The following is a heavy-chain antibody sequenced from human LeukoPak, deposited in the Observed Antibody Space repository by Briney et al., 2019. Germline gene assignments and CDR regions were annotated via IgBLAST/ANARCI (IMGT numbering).Heavy chain of an antibody. D-gene: IGHD2-2*02. V-gene: IGHV3-74*01. CDR1: GFTFSSYW. CDR3: ARGGYCSSISCYREYNWFDP. Sequence: GGSLRLSCAASGFTFSSYWMHWVRHVPGKGLVWVSRMNADGSSTGYADSVKGRFTISRDNAKNTLYLQMNSLTAEDTAVYYCARGGYCSSISCYREYNWFDPWGQGTLVTVSS. J-gene: IGHJ5*02. CDR2: MNADGSST.